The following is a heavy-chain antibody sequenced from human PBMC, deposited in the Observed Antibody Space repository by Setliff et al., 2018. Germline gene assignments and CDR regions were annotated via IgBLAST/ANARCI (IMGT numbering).Heavy chain of an antibody. D-gene: IGHD3-22*01. CDR3: AREHPRYYYGENWFDP. CDR2: IYYSGST. V-gene: IGHV4-39*07. CDR1: GGSISSSSYY. J-gene: IGHJ5*02. Sequence: SETLSLTCTVSGGSISSSSYYWGWIRQPPGKGLEWIGSIYYSGSTYYSPSLKSRVTISVDTSKNRFSLKLSSVTAADTAVYYCAREHPRYYYGENWFDPWGQGTLVTVSS.